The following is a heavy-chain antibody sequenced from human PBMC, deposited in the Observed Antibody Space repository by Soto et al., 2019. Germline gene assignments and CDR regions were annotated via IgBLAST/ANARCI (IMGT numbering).Heavy chain of an antibody. CDR2: INPNSGGT. CDR3: ARGTVTTSDYYYYYYMDV. V-gene: IGHV1-2*04. D-gene: IGHD4-4*01. Sequence: GASVKVSCKASGYTFTGYYMHWVRQAPGQRLEWMGWINPNSGGTNYAQKFQGWVTMTRDTCISTAYMELSRLRSDDTAVYYCARGTVTTSDYYYYYYMDVWRKGTTVTVSS. J-gene: IGHJ6*03. CDR1: GYTFTGYY.